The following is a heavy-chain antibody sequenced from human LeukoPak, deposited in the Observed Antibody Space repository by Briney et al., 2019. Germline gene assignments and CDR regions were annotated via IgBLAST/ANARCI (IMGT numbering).Heavy chain of an antibody. D-gene: IGHD2-8*01. J-gene: IGHJ6*03. CDR3: ARLAFCTNAVCFSNYYYSIDG. V-gene: IGHV5-51*01. CDR2: IYPDDSDT. CDR1: GSRFTSYW. Sequence: GASLKISCKGSGSRFTSYWIGWVRQMPGKGLEWMGIIYPDDSDTKYSPSFQGQVTISADKSISTAYLQWSSLKASDTAMYYCARLAFCTNAVCFSNYYYSIDGWGRGTTVTVSS.